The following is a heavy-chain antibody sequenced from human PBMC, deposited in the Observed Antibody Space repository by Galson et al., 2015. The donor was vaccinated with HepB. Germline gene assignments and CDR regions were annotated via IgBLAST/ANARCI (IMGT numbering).Heavy chain of an antibody. D-gene: IGHD2-21*02. CDR1: GFTFTSSA. CDR3: AADRPNCGGDCYDY. V-gene: IGHV1-58*01. Sequence: SVKVSCKASGFTFTSSAVQWVRQARGQRLEWIRWIVVGSGNTNYAQKFQERVTITRDMSTSTAYMELSSLRSEDTSVYYCAADRPNCGGDCYDYWGQGTLVTVSS. J-gene: IGHJ4*02. CDR2: IVVGSGNT.